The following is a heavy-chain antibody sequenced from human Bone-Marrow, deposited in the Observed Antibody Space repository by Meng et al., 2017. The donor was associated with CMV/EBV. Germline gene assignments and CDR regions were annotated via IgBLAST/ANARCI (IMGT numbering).Heavy chain of an antibody. V-gene: IGHV4-38-2*02. D-gene: IGHD3-22*01. Sequence: SQTLSLTCTVSGYSISSGYYWGWIRQPPGKGLEWIGSIYHSGSTYYNPSLKSRVTISVDTSKNQFSLKLSSVTAADTAVYYCARDMGYYDSSRAFDPWGQRTLVTVSS. CDR2: IYHSGST. CDR3: ARDMGYYDSSRAFDP. CDR1: GYSISSGYY. J-gene: IGHJ5*02.